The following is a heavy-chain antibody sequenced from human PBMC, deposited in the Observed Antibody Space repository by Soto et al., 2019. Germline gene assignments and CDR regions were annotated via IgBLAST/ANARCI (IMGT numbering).Heavy chain of an antibody. V-gene: IGHV4-39*01. J-gene: IGHJ4*02. CDR1: GASISSSRSY. CDR2: FYYTGGT. CDR3: ASPRQGNYDFLSGYYALEY. Sequence: KTSETLSLTCTVSGASISSSRSYWGWVRQPPGKGLEWIVSFYYTGGTYSTYYNPSLKSRVTISVDTSKSQFSLNLRSVTAADTAVYYCASPRQGNYDFLSGYYALEYWGQGTLVTVSS. D-gene: IGHD3-3*01.